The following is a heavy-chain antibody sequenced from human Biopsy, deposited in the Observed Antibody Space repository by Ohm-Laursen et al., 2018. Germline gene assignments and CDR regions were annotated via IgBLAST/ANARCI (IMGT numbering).Heavy chain of an antibody. CDR2: INQAGTT. J-gene: IGHJ4*02. V-gene: IGHV4-34*08. CDR1: GNTFSDYQ. Sequence: GTLSLTCAVFGNTFSDYQWSWIRQPPGKGLEWIGQINQAGTTNYNPSLKSRVSISADASKYQFSLRLTSVTAADTAVYLCGNEVHGRDYWGLGAQVTVSS. CDR3: GNEVHGRDY. D-gene: IGHD2-15*01.